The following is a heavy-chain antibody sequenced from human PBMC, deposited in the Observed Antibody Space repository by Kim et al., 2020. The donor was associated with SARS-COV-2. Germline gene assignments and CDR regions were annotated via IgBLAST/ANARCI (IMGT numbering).Heavy chain of an antibody. CDR2: ISYDGSNK. CDR3: ARQGSILWFGEETPSLGFDY. D-gene: IGHD3-10*01. CDR1: GFTFSSYA. Sequence: GGSLRLSCAASGFTFSSYAMHWVRQAPGKGLEWVAVISYDGSNKYYADSVKGRFTISRDNSKNTLYLQMNSLRAEDTAVYYCARQGSILWFGEETPSLGFDYWGQGTLVTVSS. V-gene: IGHV3-30*04. J-gene: IGHJ4*02.